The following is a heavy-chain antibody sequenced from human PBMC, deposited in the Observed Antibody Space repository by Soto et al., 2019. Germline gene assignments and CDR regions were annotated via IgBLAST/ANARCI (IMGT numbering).Heavy chain of an antibody. CDR1: GGSISSGGYS. CDR2: IYHSGST. Sequence: TLSLTCAVSGGSISSGGYSWSWMRQPPGKGLEWIGYIYHSGSTYYNPSLKSRVTISVDRSKNQFSLKLSSVTAADTAVYYCARVPAVWGQGTTVTVSS. J-gene: IGHJ6*02. V-gene: IGHV4-30-2*01. CDR3: ARVPAV.